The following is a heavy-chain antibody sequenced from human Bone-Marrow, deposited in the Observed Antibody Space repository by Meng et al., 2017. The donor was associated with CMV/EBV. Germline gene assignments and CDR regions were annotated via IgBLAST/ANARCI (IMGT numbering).Heavy chain of an antibody. D-gene: IGHD1-20*01. CDR2: INPNSGGT. J-gene: IGHJ4*02. CDR1: GYTFTGYY. CDR3: ARTQYNWNDVALSNFDY. Sequence: ASVKVSCKASGYTFTGYYMHWVRQAPGQGLEWMGWINPNSGGTNYAQKFQGRVTMTRDTSISTAYMELSRLRSDDTAVYYCARTQYNWNDVALSNFDYWGQGTLVTVSS. V-gene: IGHV1-2*02.